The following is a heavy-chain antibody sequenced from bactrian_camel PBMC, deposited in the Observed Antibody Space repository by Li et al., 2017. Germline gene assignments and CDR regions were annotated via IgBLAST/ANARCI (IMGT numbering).Heavy chain of an antibody. Sequence: HVQLVESGGGQLQAGVCLRVTCVASGYTYSTYYMAWFRQAPGKEREGVASMSTIGSPIYGDSVKGRFTISHDNAKRTLYLQMNNLKPEDTAMYNCVADCELRCGHFDFDIGSRGQGTQVTVS. D-gene: IGHD2*01. CDR3: VADCELRCGHFDFDIGS. CDR1: GYTYSTYY. V-gene: IGHV3S53*01. J-gene: IGHJ4*01. CDR2: MSTIGSP.